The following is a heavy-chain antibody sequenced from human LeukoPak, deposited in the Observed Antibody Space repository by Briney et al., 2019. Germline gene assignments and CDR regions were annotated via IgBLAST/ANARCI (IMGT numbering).Heavy chain of an antibody. CDR3: ARDFWQQGDDS. Sequence: GGSLRLSCAASGFTFSDYFMSWVRQAPGKGLEWVSYISSYGSPTYYAASVKSRFTISRDNAKNSLYLQMNSLRAEDTAVYYCARDFWQQGDDSWGQGTLVTVSP. D-gene: IGHD3-3*01. J-gene: IGHJ5*01. V-gene: IGHV3-11*04. CDR2: ISSYGSPT. CDR1: GFTFSDYF.